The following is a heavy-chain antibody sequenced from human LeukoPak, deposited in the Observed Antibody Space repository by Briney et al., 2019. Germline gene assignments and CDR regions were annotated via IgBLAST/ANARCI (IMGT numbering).Heavy chain of an antibody. CDR1: GLTLKIAW. CDR3: TTEPLGYCSGGRCNPI. J-gene: IGHJ4*02. CDR2: IKTRPAGGTT. V-gene: IGHV3-15*01. D-gene: IGHD2-15*01. Sequence: PGGSLRLSCAASGLTLKIAWMSWVRQAPGKGLEWVGRIKTRPAGGTTDYAAPVKGRFSISRDDSKNTLYLQMNSLKTEDTAVYYCTTEPLGYCSGGRCNPIWGQGTQVTVSS.